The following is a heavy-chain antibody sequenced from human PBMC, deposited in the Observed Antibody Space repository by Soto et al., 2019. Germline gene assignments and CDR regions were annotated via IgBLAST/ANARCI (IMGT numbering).Heavy chain of an antibody. D-gene: IGHD3-22*01. CDR1: GFTFSSYG. CDR2: IWYDGSNK. CDR3: ARDPRYYDSSGWGGFGDY. J-gene: IGHJ4*02. V-gene: IGHV3-33*01. Sequence: QVQLVESGGGVVQPGRSLRLSCAASGFTFSSYGMHWVRQAPGKGLEWVAVIWYDGSNKYYADSVKGRFTISRDNSKNTLYLQMNSLRAEDTAVYYCARDPRYYDSSGWGGFGDYWGQGTLVTVSS.